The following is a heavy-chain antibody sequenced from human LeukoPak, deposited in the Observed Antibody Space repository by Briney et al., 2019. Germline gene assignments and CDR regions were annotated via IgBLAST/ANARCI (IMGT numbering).Heavy chain of an antibody. Sequence: GGSLRLSCAASGFTVSSNYMSWVRQAPGKGLEWVSVIYSGGSTYYADSVKGRFTISRDNPKNTLYLQMNSLRAEDTAVYYCARVSAFGTDYYYYGMDVWGQGTTVTVSS. CDR2: IYSGGST. D-gene: IGHD3-16*01. CDR3: ARVSAFGTDYYYYGMDV. J-gene: IGHJ6*02. V-gene: IGHV3-66*01. CDR1: GFTVSSNY.